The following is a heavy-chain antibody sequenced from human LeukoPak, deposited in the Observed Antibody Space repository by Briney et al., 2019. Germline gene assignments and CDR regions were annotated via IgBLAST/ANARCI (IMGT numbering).Heavy chain of an antibody. CDR3: VSTYHFDSGCYYPFDY. Sequence: AGSLRLSCSASGFSFRSNAMHWVRQAPGKGLEYVSGISSNGGSSNYADSFRGRFTISRDNSKNTLYLQMSSLRPEDTAVYDCVSTYHFDSGCYYPFDYWGQGTLVTVSS. D-gene: IGHD3-22*01. V-gene: IGHV3-64D*09. CDR1: GFSFRSNA. J-gene: IGHJ4*02. CDR2: ISSNGGSS.